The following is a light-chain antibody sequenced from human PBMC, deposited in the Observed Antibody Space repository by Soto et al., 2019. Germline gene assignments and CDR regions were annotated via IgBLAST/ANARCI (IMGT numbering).Light chain of an antibody. Sequence: DIVMTQSPLSLPVTPGEPASISCRSSQSLLHSNGYEYLDWYLQKPGQSPQLLIYLGSNRASGVPDMFSGSGSGTDSTLKISRVEAEDVGIYYCMQALQTPRTFGPGTKVDIK. CDR2: LGS. CDR3: MQALQTPRT. J-gene: IGKJ3*01. V-gene: IGKV2-28*01. CDR1: QSLLHSNGYEY.